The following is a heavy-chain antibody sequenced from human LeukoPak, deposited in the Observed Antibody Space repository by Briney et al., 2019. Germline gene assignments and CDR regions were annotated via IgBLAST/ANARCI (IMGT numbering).Heavy chain of an antibody. CDR1: GYSFSSGYY. J-gene: IGHJ4*02. Sequence: SETLSLTCAVSGYSFSSGYYWGWIRQPPGKGLEWIGSIYHSGSTYYNPSLKSRVTISVDTSKNQFSLKLSSVTAADTAVYYCARVQSAAAGGFDYWGQGTLVTVSS. CDR3: ARVQSAAAGGFDY. CDR2: IYHSGST. V-gene: IGHV4-38-2*01. D-gene: IGHD6-13*01.